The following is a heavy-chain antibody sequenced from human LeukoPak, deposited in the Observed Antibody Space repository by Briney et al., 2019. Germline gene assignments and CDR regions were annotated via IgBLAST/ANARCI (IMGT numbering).Heavy chain of an antibody. D-gene: IGHD2-8*01. CDR1: GYTFSSYW. J-gene: IGHJ6*03. CDR3: ARLAYCSNDVCYSNYYYSMDV. Sequence: GESLKISCKGSGYTFSSYWIGWVRQMPGKGLEWLGIIYPDDSDTRYSPSFQGQVTISADKSISTAYLQWSSLKASDTALYYCARLAYCSNDVCYSNYYYSMDVWGKGTTVTVSS. V-gene: IGHV5-51*01. CDR2: IYPDDSDT.